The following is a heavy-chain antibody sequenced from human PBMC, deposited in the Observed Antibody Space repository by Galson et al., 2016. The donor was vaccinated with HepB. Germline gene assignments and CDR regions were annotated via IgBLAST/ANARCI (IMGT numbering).Heavy chain of an antibody. J-gene: IGHJ4*02. CDR1: GLTFSSYW. D-gene: IGHD1-26*01. Sequence: SLRLSCATSGLTFSSYWMSWVRQAPGQGLEWVAKIKQDGSEKYYADSVKGRFTTSRDNAHNSLYLQMDSLRAEDSAIYFCTRDIERVGATLYFDYWGRGTLVTVSS. V-gene: IGHV3-7*01. CDR3: TRDIERVGATLYFDY. CDR2: IKQDGSEK.